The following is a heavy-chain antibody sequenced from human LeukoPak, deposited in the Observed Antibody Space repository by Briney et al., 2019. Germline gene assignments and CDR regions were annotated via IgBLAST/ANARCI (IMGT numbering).Heavy chain of an antibody. CDR1: GGSISSSNW. V-gene: IGHV4-4*02. D-gene: IGHD5-18*01. CDR2: TYDSGST. Sequence: SETLSLTCAVSGGSISSSNWWTWVRQPPGTGLAWLGETYDSGSTTYTPSLKSRVTISVDKPKNQSSLQLNSVTAADTAVYYCARQSAYSNGFDYWGQGTLVTVSS. CDR3: ARQSAYSNGFDY. J-gene: IGHJ4*02.